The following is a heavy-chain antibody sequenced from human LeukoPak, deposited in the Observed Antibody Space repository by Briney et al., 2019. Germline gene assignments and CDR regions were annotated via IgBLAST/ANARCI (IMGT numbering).Heavy chain of an antibody. CDR1: GGSISSYY. CDR3: ARVIAAAGPFDY. CDR2: IYYSGST. Sequence: SETLSLTCTVSGGSISSYYWSWIRQPPGKGLEWIGYIYYSGSTNYNPSLKSRVTISVDTSKNQFSLKLSSVTAADTAVYYCARVIAAAGPFDYWGQGTLATVSS. J-gene: IGHJ4*02. D-gene: IGHD6-13*01. V-gene: IGHV4-59*01.